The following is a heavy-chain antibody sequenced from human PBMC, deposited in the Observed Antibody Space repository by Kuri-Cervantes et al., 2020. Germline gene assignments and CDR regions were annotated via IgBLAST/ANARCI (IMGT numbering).Heavy chain of an antibody. CDR1: GFTFSSYA. D-gene: IGHD3-10*01. Sequence: SLKISCQAPGFTFSSYAMHWVRQAPAKGLEWVGVVTFDGSNRYYTASVKGRFSISRDNSKNTLVLQMNSMRDEDAAEYYRVGDAVAVRGVGYFDLWGRGTMVTVSS. V-gene: IGHV3-30*04. CDR2: VTFDGSNR. J-gene: IGHJ2*01. CDR3: VGDAVAVRGVGYFDL.